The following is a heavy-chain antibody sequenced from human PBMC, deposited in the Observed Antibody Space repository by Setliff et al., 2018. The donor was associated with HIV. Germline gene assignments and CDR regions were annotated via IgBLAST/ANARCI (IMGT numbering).Heavy chain of an antibody. CDR3: ARVPLSSPSRPGGYFDY. Sequence: ASETLSLTCTVSGGSISSGAYYWSWIRQHPGKGLEWIGYIYYSGSTYYNPSLKSRVTISVDTSKNQFSLKLNSVPAADTAVYYCARVPLSSPSRPGGYFDYWGQGTLVTVS. D-gene: IGHD3-16*01. V-gene: IGHV4-31*03. J-gene: IGHJ4*02. CDR1: GGSISSGAYY. CDR2: IYYSGST.